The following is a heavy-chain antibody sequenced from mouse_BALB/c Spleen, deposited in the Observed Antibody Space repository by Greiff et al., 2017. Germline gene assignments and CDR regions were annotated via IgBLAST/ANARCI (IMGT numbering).Heavy chain of an antibody. Sequence: EVKLVESGGGLVKPGGSLKLSCAASGFAFSSYDMSWVRQTPEKRLEWVAYISSGGGSTYYPDTVKGRFTISRDNAKNTLYLQMSSLKSEDTAMYYCARQGGYYFPFAYWGQGTLVTVSA. CDR3: ARQGGYYFPFAY. CDR2: ISSGGGST. J-gene: IGHJ3*01. D-gene: IGHD2-1*01. CDR1: GFAFSSYD. V-gene: IGHV5-12-1*01.